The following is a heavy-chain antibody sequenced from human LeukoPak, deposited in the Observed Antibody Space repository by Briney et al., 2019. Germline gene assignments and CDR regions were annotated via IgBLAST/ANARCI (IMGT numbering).Heavy chain of an antibody. D-gene: IGHD2-2*01. CDR3: AKPGSPSPRYYFYDGMDV. V-gene: IGHV3-33*06. CDR2: IWYGGSNK. CDR1: GFTFSSYG. J-gene: IGHJ6*02. Sequence: GGSLRLSCAASGFTFSSYGMHWVRQAPGKGLEWVAVIWYGGSNKYYADSVKGRFTISRDNSKNTLYLQMNSLRAEDTAVYYCAKPGSPSPRYYFYDGMDVWGQGTTVTVSS.